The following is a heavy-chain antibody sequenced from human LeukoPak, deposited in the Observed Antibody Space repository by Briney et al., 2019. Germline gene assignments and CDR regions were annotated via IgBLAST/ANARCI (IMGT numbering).Heavy chain of an antibody. CDR3: AKLLNDYGDYYFDN. V-gene: IGHV3-23*01. CDR1: RFTFSSYG. J-gene: IGHJ4*02. Sequence: PGGSLRLSCAASRFTFSSYGMHWVRQAPGKGLEWLSAISGSRGSTYYADSVKGRFTIPRDNSKNTLYLQMNSLRAEDTAVYYCAKLLNDYGDYYFDNWGQGTLVTVSS. D-gene: IGHD4-17*01. CDR2: ISGSRGST.